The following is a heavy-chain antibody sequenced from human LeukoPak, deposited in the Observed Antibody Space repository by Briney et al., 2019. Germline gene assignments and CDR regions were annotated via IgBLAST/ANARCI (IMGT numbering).Heavy chain of an antibody. D-gene: IGHD2-2*02. CDR1: GYSISSGYY. CDR3: ARTNIVVVPAAILYNWFDP. J-gene: IGHJ5*02. V-gene: IGHV4-38-2*01. Sequence: PSETLSLTCVVSGYSISSGYYWGWIRQSPGKGLEWIGSIYHSGSTHYNPSLKSRVTISVDTSKNQFSLKLSSVTAADTAVYYCARTNIVVVPAAILYNWFDPWGQGTLVTVSS. CDR2: IYHSGST.